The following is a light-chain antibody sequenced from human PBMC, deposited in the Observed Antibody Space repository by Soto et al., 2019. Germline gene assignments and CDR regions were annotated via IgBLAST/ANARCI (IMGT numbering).Light chain of an antibody. Sequence: IHMTQSPSSLSASVLDGFNITFRASQSISSYLNWYQQKPGKAPKLLIYAASSLQSGVPSRFSGSGSGTDFTLTISSLQPEDFATYYCQQSYTTPRTFGQGTKVDI. CDR2: AAS. CDR1: QSISSY. CDR3: QQSYTTPRT. V-gene: IGKV1-39*01. J-gene: IGKJ1*01.